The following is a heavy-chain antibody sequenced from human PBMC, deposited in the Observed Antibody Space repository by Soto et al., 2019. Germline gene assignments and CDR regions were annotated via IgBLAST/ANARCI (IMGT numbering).Heavy chain of an antibody. V-gene: IGHV3-48*02. CDR3: ATVCRFCSGSNSLY. CDR1: GFTFSNYA. J-gene: IGHJ4*02. D-gene: IGHD2-15*01. CDR2: ISTGDSPI. Sequence: EVQLVESGGALVQPGGSLRLSCAASGFTFSNYAMNWVRQAPGKGLEWVSYISTGDSPIYYADSVKGRFTISRDNAKKSLYLQMISLRDEDTAVYYCATVCRFCSGSNSLYWGRGTLVTVSS.